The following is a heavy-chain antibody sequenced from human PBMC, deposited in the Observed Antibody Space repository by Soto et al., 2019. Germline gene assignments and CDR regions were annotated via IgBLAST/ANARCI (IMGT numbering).Heavy chain of an antibody. Sequence: QVQLVQSGAEVKKPGSSVKVSCKASGGTFSSYAISWVRQAPGQGLEWMGGIIPIFGTANYAQKFQGRVTITADESTGQAYMELSSLRSEDTAASYCARDSSEATPFPYCGQGPLVTVSS. V-gene: IGHV1-69*01. J-gene: IGHJ4*02. CDR2: IIPIFGTA. D-gene: IGHD5-12*01. CDR1: GGTFSSYA. CDR3: ARDSSEATPFPY.